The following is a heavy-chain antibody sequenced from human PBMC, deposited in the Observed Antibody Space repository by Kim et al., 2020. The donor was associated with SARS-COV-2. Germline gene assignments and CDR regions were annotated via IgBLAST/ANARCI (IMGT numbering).Heavy chain of an antibody. V-gene: IGHV5-10-1*01. CDR2: IDPSDSYT. CDR1: GYSFTSYW. Sequence: GESLKISCKGSGYSFTSYWISWVRQMPGKGLEWMGRIDPSDSYTNYSPSFQGHVTISADKSISTAYLQWSSLKASDTAMYYCASYDSSGYYYFDYWGQGTLVTVSS. CDR3: ASYDSSGYYYFDY. J-gene: IGHJ4*02. D-gene: IGHD3-22*01.